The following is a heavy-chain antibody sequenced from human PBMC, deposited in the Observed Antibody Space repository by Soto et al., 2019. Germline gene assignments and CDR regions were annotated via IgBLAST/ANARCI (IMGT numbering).Heavy chain of an antibody. CDR1: GGSFSGYY. CDR3: ARVDTAMAPFDY. CDR2: INHSGST. Sequence: PSETLSLTCAVYGGSFSGYYWSWIRQPPGKGLEWIGEINHSGSTNYNPSLKSRVTISVDTSKNQIALKLTSVTAADTAVYFCARVDTAMAPFDYWGQGTVVTVSS. D-gene: IGHD5-18*01. J-gene: IGHJ4*02. V-gene: IGHV4-34*01.